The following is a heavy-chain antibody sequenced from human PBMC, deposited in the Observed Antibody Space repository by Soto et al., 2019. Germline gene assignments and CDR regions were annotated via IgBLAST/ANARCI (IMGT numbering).Heavy chain of an antibody. CDR2: ISGSGGST. D-gene: IGHD3-3*01. V-gene: IGHV3-23*01. CDR1: GFTFSSYA. Sequence: GGSLRLSCAASGFTFSSYAMSWVRQAPGKGLEWVSAISGSGGSTYYADSVKGRFTISRDNSKNPLYLQMNSLRAEDTAVYYCAEDYDFWSGFYFDYWGQGTLVTVSS. CDR3: AEDYDFWSGFYFDY. J-gene: IGHJ4*02.